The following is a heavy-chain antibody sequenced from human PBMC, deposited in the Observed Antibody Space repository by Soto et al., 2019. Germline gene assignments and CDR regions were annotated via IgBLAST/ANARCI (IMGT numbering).Heavy chain of an antibody. Sequence: ASVKVSCKASGYTFTSYAMHWVRQAPGQRLEWMGWINTGNGNTKYSQKFQGRVTITRDTSASTAYMELSSLRSEDTAVFYCARAEYCSGGSCPGGYWGQGTLVTVSS. J-gene: IGHJ4*02. D-gene: IGHD2-15*01. CDR3: ARAEYCSGGSCPGGY. CDR1: GYTFTSYA. V-gene: IGHV1-3*04. CDR2: INTGNGNT.